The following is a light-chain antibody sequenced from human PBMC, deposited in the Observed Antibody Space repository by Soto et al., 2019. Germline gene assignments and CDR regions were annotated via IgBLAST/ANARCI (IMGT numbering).Light chain of an antibody. CDR3: QQYNNWPPRLT. CDR1: QDIVSN. CDR2: GAS. V-gene: IGKV3-15*01. J-gene: IGKJ4*01. Sequence: EIVMTQSPVTLSVSPGERATLSCRASQDIVSNVAWYQQRPGQAPRLLIYGASTRATDIPARFSGSGSGTEFTLTISGLQSADSAVYYCQQYNNWPPRLTFGGGTKVDIK.